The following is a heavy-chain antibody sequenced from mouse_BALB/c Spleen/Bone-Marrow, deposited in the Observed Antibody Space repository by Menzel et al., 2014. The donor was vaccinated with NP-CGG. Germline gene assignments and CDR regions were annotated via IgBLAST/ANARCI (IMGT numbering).Heavy chain of an antibody. CDR2: ISGDGRYT. Sequence: EVMLVESGGGLVKSGGSLKLSCAASGFSFSNYGMSWVRQTPEKRLEWVAAISGDGRYTFYSDSVKGRFTISRDNAKNNLYLQLSCLRSEDTALYYCARHAYYDQTEVSFVYWGQGTLATVSA. J-gene: IGHJ3*01. CDR3: ARHAYYDQTEVSFVY. D-gene: IGHD2-4*01. CDR1: GFSFSNYG. V-gene: IGHV5-9-2*01.